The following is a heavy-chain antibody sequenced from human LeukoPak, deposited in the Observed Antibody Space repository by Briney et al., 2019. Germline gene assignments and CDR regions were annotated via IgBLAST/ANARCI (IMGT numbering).Heavy chain of an antibody. V-gene: IGHV1-8*01. CDR3: ARAHDPYYDYYYMDV. CDR2: MNPNSGNT. CDR1: GYTFTSYD. Sequence: ASVKVSCKASGYTFTSYDINWVRQATGQGLEWMGWMNPNSGNTGYAQKFQGRVTMTRNTSISTAYMELSSLRSEDTAVYYCARAHDPYYDYYYMDVWGKGTTVTVSS. J-gene: IGHJ6*03.